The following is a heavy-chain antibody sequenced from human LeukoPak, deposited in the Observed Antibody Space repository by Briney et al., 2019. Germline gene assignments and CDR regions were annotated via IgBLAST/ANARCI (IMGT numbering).Heavy chain of an antibody. Sequence: ASVKVSCKASGYTFTSYYMHWVRQAPGQGLEWMGIINPSGGSTSYAQKFQGRVTMTRDMSTSTVYMELSSLRSEDTAMYYCARGGTVRNTIDYWGQGTLVTVSS. CDR1: GYTFTSYY. CDR2: INPSGGST. CDR3: ARGGTVRNTIDY. V-gene: IGHV1-46*01. D-gene: IGHD1-14*01. J-gene: IGHJ4*02.